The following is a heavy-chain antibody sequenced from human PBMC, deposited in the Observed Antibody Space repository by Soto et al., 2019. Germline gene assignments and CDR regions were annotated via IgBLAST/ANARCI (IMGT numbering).Heavy chain of an antibody. V-gene: IGHV4-59*01. CDR3: ARDHIVVVPAAANYYYYCGMDV. J-gene: IGHJ6*02. Sequence: SETLSLTCTASGGSISSYYWSWIRQPPGKGLEWIGYVYYSGSTNYNPSLKSRVTISVDTSKNQCSLKLSSVTAADTAVCYCARDHIVVVPAAANYYYYCGMDVWGQGTTVTVSS. D-gene: IGHD2-2*01. CDR1: GGSISSYY. CDR2: VYYSGST.